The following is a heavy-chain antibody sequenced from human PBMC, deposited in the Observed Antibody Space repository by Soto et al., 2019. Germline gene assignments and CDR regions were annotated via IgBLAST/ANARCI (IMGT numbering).Heavy chain of an antibody. J-gene: IGHJ1*01. V-gene: IGHV3-23*01. Sequence: GGSLRLSCAASGFTFSNYAMSWVRQAPGKGLEWVSGISASGGSTYYADSVKGRFTISRDNSKNTVHLQMNSLRAEDTAVYYCAKLALYSGSPGFFQYCGQGTLVTVSS. D-gene: IGHD1-26*01. CDR1: GFTFSNYA. CDR2: ISASGGST. CDR3: AKLALYSGSPGFFQY.